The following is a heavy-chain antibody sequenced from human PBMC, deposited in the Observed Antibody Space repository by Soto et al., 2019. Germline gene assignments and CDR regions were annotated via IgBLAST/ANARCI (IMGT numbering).Heavy chain of an antibody. CDR3: AREVPGITSFDY. D-gene: IGHD3-10*01. CDR1: GYASVSYA. V-gene: IGHV1-3*01. Sequence: QVQLVQSGPEMMQPGASVMISCKPSGYASVSYAMHWVRQVHGQVYEWLGWINAGVDGTMYSERFQGRVKITRDTSANTVYLELNALTSEDTAVYYCAREVPGITSFDYWGQGTLVIVSS. J-gene: IGHJ4*02. CDR2: INAGVDGT.